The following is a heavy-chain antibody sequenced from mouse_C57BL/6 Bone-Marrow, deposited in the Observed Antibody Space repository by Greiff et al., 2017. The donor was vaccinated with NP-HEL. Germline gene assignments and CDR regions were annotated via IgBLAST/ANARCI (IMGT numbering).Heavy chain of an antibody. V-gene: IGHV1-76*01. CDR3: ARSNGYYEKVGYFDD. J-gene: IGHJ2*01. D-gene: IGHD2-3*01. Sequence: QVHVKQSGAELVRPGASVKLSCKASGYTFTDYYINWVKQRPGQGLEWIARIYPGSGNTYYNEKFKGKATLTAEKSSSTAYMQLSSLTSEDAAVYFCARSNGYYEKVGYFDDWGQGTTLTVSS. CDR1: GYTFTDYY. CDR2: IYPGSGNT.